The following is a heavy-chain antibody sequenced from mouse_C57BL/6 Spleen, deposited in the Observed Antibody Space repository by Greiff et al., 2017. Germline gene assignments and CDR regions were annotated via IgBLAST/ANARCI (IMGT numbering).Heavy chain of an antibody. CDR2: IWWDDDK. V-gene: IGHV8-8*01. D-gene: IGHD5-1*01. J-gene: IGHJ2*01. Sequence: QVTLKESGPGILQPSQTLSLTCSFPGFSLSTFGMGVGWIRQPSGKGLEWQAHIWWDDDKYYNPALKSRLTISKDTSKNQVILKIANVDTADTTTYYCTRRKYRLVFDYWGQGTTLTVSS. CDR3: TRRKYRLVFDY. CDR1: GFSLSTFGMG.